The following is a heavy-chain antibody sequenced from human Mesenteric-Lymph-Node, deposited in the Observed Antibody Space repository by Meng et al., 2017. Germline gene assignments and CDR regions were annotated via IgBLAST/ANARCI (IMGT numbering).Heavy chain of an antibody. J-gene: IGHJ4*02. Sequence: ASVKVSCKASGGTFSSYAISWVRQAPGQGLEWMGWINPNSGGTNYAQKFQGRVTMTRDTSISTAYMELSRLRSDDTAVYYCARETVMFSGSYYFDYWGQGTLVTVSS. V-gene: IGHV1-2*02. CDR1: GGTFSSYA. CDR2: INPNSGGT. D-gene: IGHD1-26*01. CDR3: ARETVMFSGSYYFDY.